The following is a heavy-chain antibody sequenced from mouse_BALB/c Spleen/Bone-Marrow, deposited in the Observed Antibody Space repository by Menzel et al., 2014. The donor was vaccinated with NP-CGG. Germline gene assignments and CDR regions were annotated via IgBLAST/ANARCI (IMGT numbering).Heavy chain of an antibody. CDR1: GYTFTIYW. CDR3: TRSMGFYYAMDY. J-gene: IGHJ4*01. D-gene: IGHD2-3*01. V-gene: IGHV1-5*01. CDR2: IYPGNSDA. Sequence: EVKLMESGTVLARPGASVKMSCKASGYTFTIYWMHWVKQRPGQGLEWTSAIYPGNSDASYNQKFKGKAKLTAVTSTSTAYMELSSLTNEDSAAYYCTRSMGFYYAMDYWGQGTSVTVSS.